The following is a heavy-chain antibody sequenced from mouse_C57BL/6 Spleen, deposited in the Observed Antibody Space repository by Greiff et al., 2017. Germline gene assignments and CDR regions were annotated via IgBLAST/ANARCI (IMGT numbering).Heavy chain of an antibody. CDR1: GYTFTSYW. CDR3: ARGSSGYVGLAY. CDR2: IHPNSGST. J-gene: IGHJ3*01. V-gene: IGHV1-64*01. Sequence: VQLQQPGAELVKPGASVKLSCKASGYTFTSYWMHWVKQRPGQGLEWIGMIHPNSGSTNYNEKFKSKATLTVDKSSSTAYMQLSSLTPEDSAVYVCARGSSGYVGLAYWGQGTLVTVSA. D-gene: IGHD3-2*02.